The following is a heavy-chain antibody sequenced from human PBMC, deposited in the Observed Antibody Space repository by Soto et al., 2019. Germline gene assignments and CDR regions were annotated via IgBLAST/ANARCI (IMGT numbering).Heavy chain of an antibody. CDR2: IDPSDSYT. D-gene: IGHD6-13*01. J-gene: IGHJ6*02. V-gene: IGHV5-10-1*01. CDR3: ARQRSSPHYYYYGMDV. Sequence: GESLKISCKGSGYSFTSYWISWVRQMPGKGLEWMGRIDPSDSYTNYSPSFQGHVTISADKSIRTAYLQWSSLKASDTATYYCARQRSSPHYYYYGMDVWGQGTTVTVSS. CDR1: GYSFTSYW.